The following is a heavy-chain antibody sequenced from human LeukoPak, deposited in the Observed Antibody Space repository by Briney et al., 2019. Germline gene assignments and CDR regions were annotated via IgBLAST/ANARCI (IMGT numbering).Heavy chain of an antibody. V-gene: IGHV1-2*02. J-gene: IGHJ3*02. CDR1: GYTFTGYY. CDR2: INPKSGGT. CDR3: ARHSGYGSGSYDALNI. Sequence: GASVKVSCKASGYTFTGYYIHWARQAPGQGLEWMGWINPKSGGTNYAQKFQGIVTMTGDTSISTAYMELSRLRSDDTAVYYCARHSGYGSGSYDALNIWGQGTMVTVSS. D-gene: IGHD2-15*01.